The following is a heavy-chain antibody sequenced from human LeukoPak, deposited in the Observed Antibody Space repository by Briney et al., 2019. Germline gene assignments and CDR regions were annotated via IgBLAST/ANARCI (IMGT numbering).Heavy chain of an antibody. CDR3: ARGTPRGHYYYYMDV. D-gene: IGHD1-26*01. CDR2: ISSSGSTI. Sequence: PGGSLRLSCAASGFTFSSYEMNWVRQAPGKGLEWVSYISSSGSTIYYADSVKGRFTISRDNAKNSLYLQMNSLRAEGTAVYYCARGTPRGHYYYYMDVWGKGTTVTISS. CDR1: GFTFSSYE. J-gene: IGHJ6*03. V-gene: IGHV3-48*03.